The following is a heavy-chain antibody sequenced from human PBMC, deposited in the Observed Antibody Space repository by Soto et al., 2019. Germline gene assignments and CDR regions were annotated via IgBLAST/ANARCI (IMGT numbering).Heavy chain of an antibody. V-gene: IGHV4-59*08. CDR2: IYYSGST. Sequence: SETLSLTCTVSGGSISSYYWSWIRQPPGKGLEWIGYIYYSGSTNYNPSLKSRVTISVDTSKNQFSLKLSSVTAPDTAVYYCARHRIVATIFGDYYYYMDVWGKGTTVTVSS. D-gene: IGHD5-12*01. J-gene: IGHJ6*03. CDR3: ARHRIVATIFGDYYYYMDV. CDR1: GGSISSYY.